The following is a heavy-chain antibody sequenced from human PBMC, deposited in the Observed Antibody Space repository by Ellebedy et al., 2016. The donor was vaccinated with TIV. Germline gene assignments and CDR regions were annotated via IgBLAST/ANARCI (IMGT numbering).Heavy chain of an antibody. V-gene: IGHV3-15*01. Sequence: GESLKISXVASGLTVTDAYMYWVRQAPGKGLEWIGRIPPKSEGGTGDYAAPVRGRFTVSRDESLNTLYLEMKSLKIEDTGTYYCTPHWGFNFWGPGTVVTVSS. D-gene: IGHD3-16*01. J-gene: IGHJ3*01. CDR1: GLTVTDAY. CDR2: IPPKSEGGTG. CDR3: TPHWGFNF.